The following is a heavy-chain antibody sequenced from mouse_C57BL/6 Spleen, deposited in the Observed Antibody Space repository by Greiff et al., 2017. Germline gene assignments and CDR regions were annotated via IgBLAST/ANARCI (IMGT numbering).Heavy chain of an antibody. Sequence: QVQLQQPGAELVKPGASVKMSCKASGYTFTSYWITWVKQRPGQGLEWIGDIYPGSGSTNYNEKFKSKATLTVDTSSSTAYMQLSSLTSEDSAVYDGARGYYGSSPAWFAYWGQGTLVTVSA. D-gene: IGHD1-1*01. CDR3: ARGYYGSSPAWFAY. CDR1: GYTFTSYW. V-gene: IGHV1-55*01. J-gene: IGHJ3*01. CDR2: IYPGSGST.